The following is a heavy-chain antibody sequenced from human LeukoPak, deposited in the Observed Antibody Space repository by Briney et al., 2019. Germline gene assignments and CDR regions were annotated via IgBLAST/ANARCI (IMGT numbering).Heavy chain of an antibody. V-gene: IGHV3-11*04. D-gene: IGHD6-13*01. CDR1: GFTFSDYE. Sequence: GGSLRLYCAASGFTFSDYEMNWIRQAPGKGLEWISYISNSGSTKYYADSVKGRFTISRDNSKNTLYLQMNSLRAEDTAVYYCARDPTIAAAGLLLDYWGQGTLVTVSS. CDR3: ARDPTIAAAGLLLDY. CDR2: ISNSGSTK. J-gene: IGHJ4*02.